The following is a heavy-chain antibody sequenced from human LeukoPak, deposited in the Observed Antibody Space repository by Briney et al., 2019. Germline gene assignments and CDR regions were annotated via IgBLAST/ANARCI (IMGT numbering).Heavy chain of an antibody. V-gene: IGHV3-74*01. J-gene: IGHJ4*02. D-gene: IGHD3-22*01. CDR3: ATGGDSSGYGYY. CDR2: INSDGSST. CDR1: GFTFSSYA. Sequence: GGSLRLSCAASGFTFSSYAMSWVRQAPGKGLVWVSRINSDGSSTSYADSVKGRFTISRDNAKNTLYLQMNSLRAEDTAVYYCATGGDSSGYGYYWGQGTLVTVSS.